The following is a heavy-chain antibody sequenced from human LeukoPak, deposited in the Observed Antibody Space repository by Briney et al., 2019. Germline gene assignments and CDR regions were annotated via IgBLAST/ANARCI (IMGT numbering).Heavy chain of an antibody. CDR1: GFTFSSYS. CDR3: AREQIQYIMVRGVLESGRWFDP. Sequence: PGGSLRLSCAASGFTFSSYSMNWVRQAPGKGLEWVSSISSSSSYIYYADSVKGRFTISRDNAKNSLYLQMNSLRAEDTAVYYCAREQIQYIMVRGVLESGRWFDPWGQGTLVTVSS. CDR2: ISSSSSYI. J-gene: IGHJ5*02. D-gene: IGHD3-10*01. V-gene: IGHV3-21*01.